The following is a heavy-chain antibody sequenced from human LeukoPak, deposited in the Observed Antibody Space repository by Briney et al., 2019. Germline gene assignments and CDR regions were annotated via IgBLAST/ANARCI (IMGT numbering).Heavy chain of an antibody. CDR1: GYSFTTYW. V-gene: IGHV5-51*01. Sequence: GESLKISCKGSGYSFTTYWIAWVRQMPGKGPEWMGIIYPGDSETRYSPSFQGQVTISADKSISTSYLQWSSLKASDTAMYYCAKAPRYYYDSSGYYFDAFDIWGQGTMVTVSS. CDR3: AKAPRYYYDSSGYYFDAFDI. D-gene: IGHD3-22*01. CDR2: IYPGDSET. J-gene: IGHJ3*02.